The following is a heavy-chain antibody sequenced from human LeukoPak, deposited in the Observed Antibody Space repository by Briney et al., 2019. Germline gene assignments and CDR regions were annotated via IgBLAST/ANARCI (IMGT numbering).Heavy chain of an antibody. CDR2: VTSNSHT. D-gene: IGHD3-3*01. CDR1: GFTFSSYT. Sequence: GGSLRLSCAASGFTFSSYTMNWVRQAPGKGLEWVSSVTSNSHTYYADSVKGRFTISRDNVKKSLFLQMNSLRAEDTDIYYCARDLDFWSGYKDYWGQGSLVTVSS. J-gene: IGHJ4*02. CDR3: ARDLDFWSGYKDY. V-gene: IGHV3-21*01.